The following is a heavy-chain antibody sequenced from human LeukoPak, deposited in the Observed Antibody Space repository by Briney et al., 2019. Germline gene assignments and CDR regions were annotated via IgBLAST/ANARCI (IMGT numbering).Heavy chain of an antibody. CDR3: ATDGIAAAGTAPLF. V-gene: IGHV1-24*01. D-gene: IGHD6-13*01. Sequence: ASVKVSCKVSGYTLTELSMHWVRQAPGKGLEWMVGFDPEDGETIYAQKFQGRVTMTEDTSTDTAYMELSSLRSEDTAVYYCATDGIAAAGTAPLFWGQGTLVTVSS. J-gene: IGHJ4*02. CDR2: FDPEDGET. CDR1: GYTLTELS.